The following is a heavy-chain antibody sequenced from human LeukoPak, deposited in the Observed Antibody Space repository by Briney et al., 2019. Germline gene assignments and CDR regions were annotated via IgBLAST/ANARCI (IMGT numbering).Heavy chain of an antibody. CDR1: GGSISSSNW. V-gene: IGHV4-4*02. CDR3: ASAHGTDYDDAFDI. J-gene: IGHJ3*02. Sequence: PSETLSLTCAVSGGSISSSNWWSWVRQPPGKGLEWIGEIYHSGSTNYNPSLKSRVTISVDKSKNQFSLKLSSVTAADTAVYYCASAHGTDYDDAFDIWGQGTMVTVSS. CDR2: IYHSGST. D-gene: IGHD4-17*01.